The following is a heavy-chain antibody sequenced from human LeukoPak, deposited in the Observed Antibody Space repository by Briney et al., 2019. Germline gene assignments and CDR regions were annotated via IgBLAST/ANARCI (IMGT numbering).Heavy chain of an antibody. Sequence: GGSLRLSCAASGFTFSTYAMIWVRQAPGKGLEWVSALSGSGGSTYYADSVKGRLTISRDNSKNTVYLQMNSLRAEDTALYYCAKDGGFWGQGTLVTVSS. J-gene: IGHJ4*02. CDR1: GFTFSTYA. D-gene: IGHD2-15*01. CDR3: AKDGGF. V-gene: IGHV3-23*01. CDR2: LSGSGGST.